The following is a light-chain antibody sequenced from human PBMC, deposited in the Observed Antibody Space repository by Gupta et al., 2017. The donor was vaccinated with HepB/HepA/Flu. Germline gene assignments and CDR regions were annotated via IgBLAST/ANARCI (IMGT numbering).Light chain of an antibody. CDR1: QSINSF. V-gene: IGKV3-11*01. CDR3: QQRYTWPIT. Sequence: EIVLTQPPVTLSLSPGERATLSFRASQSINSFLAWYQQTPGQAPRLLIYDASNRATGIPARFSGSGSGTDFTLTISSLEPEDFAVYYCQQRYTWPITFGQGTRLEIK. J-gene: IGKJ5*01. CDR2: DAS.